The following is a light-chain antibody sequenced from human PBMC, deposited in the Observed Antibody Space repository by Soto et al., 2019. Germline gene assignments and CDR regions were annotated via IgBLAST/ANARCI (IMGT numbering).Light chain of an antibody. CDR3: QQSYTTPWT. CDR1: QTISNY. Sequence: DIQMTQSPSSLSLSVGDGVTITCQASQTISNYLNWYQQKPGRAPRILIHAASTLQSWVPSRFSGSGSGTDFILTISSQEPEDFATYICQQSYTTPWTFGLGTKVE. J-gene: IGKJ1*01. V-gene: IGKV1-39*01. CDR2: AAS.